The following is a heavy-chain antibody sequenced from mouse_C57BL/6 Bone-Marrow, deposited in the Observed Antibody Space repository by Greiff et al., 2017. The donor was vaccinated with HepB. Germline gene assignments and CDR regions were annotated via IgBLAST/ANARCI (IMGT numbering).Heavy chain of an antibody. CDR3: IYGNYSYYFDY. J-gene: IGHJ2*01. CDR1: GYAFSSSW. Sequence: QVHVKQSGPELVKPGASVKISCKASGYAFSSSWMNWVKQRPGKGLEWIGRIYPGDGDTNYNGKFKGKATLTADKSSSTAYMQLSSLTSEDSAVYFCIYGNYSYYFDYWGQGTTLTVSS. D-gene: IGHD2-1*01. V-gene: IGHV1-82*01. CDR2: IYPGDGDT.